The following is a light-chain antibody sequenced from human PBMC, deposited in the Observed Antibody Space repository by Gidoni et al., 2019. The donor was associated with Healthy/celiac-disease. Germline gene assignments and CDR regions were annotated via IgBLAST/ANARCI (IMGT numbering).Light chain of an antibody. CDR3: QVWDSSSDHPNWV. V-gene: IGLV3-21*03. CDR1: NIGSKS. CDR2: RYS. J-gene: IGLJ3*02. Sequence: SYVLTQPPSVSVAPGKTARITCGGNNIGSKSVHCYQQKPGQAPVLVVYRYSARPSGIPERFSGSNSGNTATLTISRVEAGDEADYYCQVWDSSSDHPNWVFGGGTKLTVL.